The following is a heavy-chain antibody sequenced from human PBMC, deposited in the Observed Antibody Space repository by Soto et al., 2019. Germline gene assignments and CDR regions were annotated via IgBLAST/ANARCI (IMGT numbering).Heavy chain of an antibody. CDR1: GGSISSSSYY. J-gene: IGHJ4*02. Sequence: SETLSLTCTVSGGSISSSSYYWGWIRQPPGKGLEWIGSIYYSGSTYYNPSLKSRVTISVDTSKDQFSLKLSSVTAADTAVYYCARAAQGAIDYWGQGTLVTVSS. V-gene: IGHV4-39*01. CDR2: IYYSGST. CDR3: ARAAQGAIDY.